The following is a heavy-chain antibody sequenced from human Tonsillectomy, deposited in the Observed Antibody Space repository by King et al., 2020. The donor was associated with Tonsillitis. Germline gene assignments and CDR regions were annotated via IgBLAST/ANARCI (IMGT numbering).Heavy chain of an antibody. J-gene: IGHJ6*02. CDR2: MNPNSGNT. CDR3: ARGEDCSGGSCYPGMDV. V-gene: IGHV1-8*01. D-gene: IGHD2-15*01. CDR1: GYTFTSYD. Sequence: QLVQSGAEVKKPGASVKVSCKASGYTFTSYDINWVRQATVQGLEWMGWMNPNSGNTGYAQKFQGRVTMTRNTSISTAYMELSSLRSEDTAVYYCARGEDCSGGSCYPGMDVWGQGTTVTVSS.